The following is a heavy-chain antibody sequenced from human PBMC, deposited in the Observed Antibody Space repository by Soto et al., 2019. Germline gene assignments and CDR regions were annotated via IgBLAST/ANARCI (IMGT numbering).Heavy chain of an antibody. D-gene: IGHD2-15*01. CDR3: ATSGYCSRGGCYSR. J-gene: IGHJ4*02. V-gene: IGHV3-7*01. Sequence: EVQLVESGGGLVQPGESLRLSCAASGLTFSSFWMTWVRQAPGKGLEWVANIKQDGSEKYYLDSVNGRFTISRDNAKNSLYLQMNSLRVEDTAVYHCATSGYCSRGGCYSRWGQGTLVTVSS. CDR1: GLTFSSFW. CDR2: IKQDGSEK.